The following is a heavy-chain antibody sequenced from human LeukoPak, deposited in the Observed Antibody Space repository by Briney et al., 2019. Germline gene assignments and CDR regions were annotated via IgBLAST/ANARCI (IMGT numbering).Heavy chain of an antibody. CDR1: GFTFSSYW. CDR3: ARAYSTNTHFDY. Sequence: PGGSLRLSCAASGFTFSSYWIHWVRQAPGKGLVWVSSINSDGSDPIYADSVKGRFTISRDNAKNTVHLQMISLRAEDTAVYYCARAYSTNTHFDYWGQGTLVTVSS. D-gene: IGHD6-13*01. J-gene: IGHJ4*02. CDR2: INSDGSDP. V-gene: IGHV3-74*01.